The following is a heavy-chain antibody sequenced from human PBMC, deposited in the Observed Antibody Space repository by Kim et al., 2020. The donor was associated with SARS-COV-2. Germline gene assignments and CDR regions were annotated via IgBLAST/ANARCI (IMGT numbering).Heavy chain of an antibody. D-gene: IGHD3-9*01. CDR3: ARDSQDYDILTGYLHGAY. J-gene: IGHJ4*02. V-gene: IGHV3-33*01. CDR2: IWYDGSNK. CDR1: GFTFSSYG. Sequence: GGSLRLSCAASGFTFSSYGMHWVRQAPGKGLEWVAVIWYDGSNKYYADSVKGRFTISRDDYKNTLYLQMNSLRAEDTAVYYCARDSQDYDILTGYLHGAYWGQGTLVTVSS.